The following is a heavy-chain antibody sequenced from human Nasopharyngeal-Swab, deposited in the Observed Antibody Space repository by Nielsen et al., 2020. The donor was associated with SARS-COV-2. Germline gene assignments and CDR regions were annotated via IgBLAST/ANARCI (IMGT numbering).Heavy chain of an antibody. CDR3: VRPEGVATSFKYYFQYGMDV. CDR2: IYPRDSDT. Sequence: KVSCKGSGYSFTSYWVAWVRQMPGKGLEWMGIIYPRDSDTRYSPSFQGQVTISADKSIGTAYLQWSSLKASDTAMYYCVRPEGVATSFKYYFQYGMDVWGQGTMVTVPS. J-gene: IGHJ6*02. CDR1: GYSFTSYW. D-gene: IGHD5-12*01. V-gene: IGHV5-51*01.